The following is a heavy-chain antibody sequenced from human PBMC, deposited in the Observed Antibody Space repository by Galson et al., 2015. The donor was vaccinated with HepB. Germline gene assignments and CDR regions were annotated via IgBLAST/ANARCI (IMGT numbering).Heavy chain of an antibody. Sequence: SLRLSCAASGFTFSSYAMHWVRQAPGKGLEWVAVISYDGSNKYYADSVKGRFTISRDNSKNTLYLQMNSLRAEDTAVYYCARGVTHYYYYMDVWGKGTTVTVSS. V-gene: IGHV3-30-3*01. J-gene: IGHJ6*03. CDR2: ISYDGSNK. CDR1: GFTFSSYA. D-gene: IGHD4-23*01. CDR3: ARGVTHYYYYMDV.